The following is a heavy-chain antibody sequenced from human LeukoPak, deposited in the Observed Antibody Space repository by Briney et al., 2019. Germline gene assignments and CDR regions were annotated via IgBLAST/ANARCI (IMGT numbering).Heavy chain of an antibody. J-gene: IGHJ5*02. CDR1: GFTFSSYA. CDR2: ISSNGGST. D-gene: IGHD6-13*01. V-gene: IGHV3-64*04. CDR3: ARKISAAGSRWFDP. Sequence: PGGSLRLSCSASGFTFSSYAMHWVRQAPGKGLEYVSAISSNGGSTYYADSVKGRFTISRDKSKNQFSLKLSSVTAADTAVYYCARKISAAGSRWFDPWGQGTLVTVSS.